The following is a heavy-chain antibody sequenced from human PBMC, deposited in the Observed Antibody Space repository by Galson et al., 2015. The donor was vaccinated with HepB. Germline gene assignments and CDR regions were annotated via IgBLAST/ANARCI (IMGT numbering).Heavy chain of an antibody. CDR3: ARQGAQSPSFDY. CDR1: GGSISSYY. J-gene: IGHJ4*02. D-gene: IGHD1-26*01. V-gene: IGHV4-59*01. CDR2: IYYSGST. Sequence: SETLSLTCTVSGGSISSYYWSWIRQPPGKGLEWIGYIYYSGSTNYNPSLKSRVTISVDTSKNQFSLKLSSVTAADTAVYYCARQGAQSPSFDYWGQGTLVTVSS.